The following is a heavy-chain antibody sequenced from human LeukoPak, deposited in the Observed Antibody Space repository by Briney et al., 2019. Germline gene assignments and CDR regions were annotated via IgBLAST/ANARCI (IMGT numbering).Heavy chain of an antibody. CDR1: GFTFSSYW. J-gene: IGHJ4*02. D-gene: IGHD6-19*01. Sequence: GGSLRLSCAASGFTFSSYWMSWVRQAPGKGLEWVANIKRDGSDKYYVGSVEGRFTISRDNAKNSLYLQMSSLRAEDTAIYYCARALYNRGWYPDYFDSWGQGTLVTVSS. CDR3: ARALYNRGWYPDYFDS. V-gene: IGHV3-7*01. CDR2: IKRDGSDK.